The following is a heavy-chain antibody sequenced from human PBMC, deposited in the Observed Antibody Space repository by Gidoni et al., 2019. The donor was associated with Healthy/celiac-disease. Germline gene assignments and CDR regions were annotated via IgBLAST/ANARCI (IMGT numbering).Heavy chain of an antibody. V-gene: IGHV3-53*01. J-gene: IGHJ3*02. CDR2: IYSGGST. D-gene: IGHD3-10*01. Sequence: EVQLVESGGALIQPGGSLRLSCAASGFTVSSNYMSWVRQDPGKGLEWVSVIYSGGSTYYADSVKGRFTISRDNSKNTLYLQMNSLRAEDTAVYYCARVTGVTMVRGARLDAFDIWGQGTMVTVSS. CDR1: GFTVSSNY. CDR3: ARVTGVTMVRGARLDAFDI.